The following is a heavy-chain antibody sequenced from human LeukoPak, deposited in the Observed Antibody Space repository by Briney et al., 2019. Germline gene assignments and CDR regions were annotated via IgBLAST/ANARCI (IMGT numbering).Heavy chain of an antibody. D-gene: IGHD3-22*01. CDR1: GFTFSSYG. V-gene: IGHV3-30*18. CDR3: AKDIGYSYDSSGYYFGH. Sequence: PGGSLRLSCAASGFTFSSYGMHWVRQAPGKGLEWVALISYDGRNKFYADSVKGRFTISRDNAKNSLYLQMNSLRAEDTAFYYCAKDIGYSYDSSGYYFGHWGQGTLVTVSS. J-gene: IGHJ4*02. CDR2: ISYDGRNK.